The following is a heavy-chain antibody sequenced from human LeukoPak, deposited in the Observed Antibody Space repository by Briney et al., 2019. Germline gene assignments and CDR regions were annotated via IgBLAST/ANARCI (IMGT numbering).Heavy chain of an antibody. Sequence: SGPTLVNPTQTLTLTCTFSGFSLTTVGVGVGWIRQPPGKALEWLPLIFWNGDKRFSPSLKTRLTSTRDTSKNQVVLTMTNMDPVDTATYYCARPGYSSSWYKGGEDYWGQGTLVTVSS. D-gene: IGHD6-13*01. CDR3: ARPGYSSSWYKGGEDY. CDR2: IFWNGDK. V-gene: IGHV2-5*01. CDR1: GFSLTTVGVG. J-gene: IGHJ4*02.